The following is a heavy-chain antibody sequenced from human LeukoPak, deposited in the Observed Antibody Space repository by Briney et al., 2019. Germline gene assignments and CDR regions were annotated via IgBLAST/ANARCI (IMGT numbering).Heavy chain of an antibody. CDR3: ARGVLPAAMRGVGDAFDI. CDR1: GYTFTGYY. Sequence: AASVKVSCKASGYTFTGYYMHGVRQAPGQGLEWMGWINPNSGGTNYAQKFQGWVTMTRDTSISTAYMELSRLRSDDTAVYYCARGVLPAAMRGVGDAFDIWGQGTMVTVSS. V-gene: IGHV1-2*04. D-gene: IGHD2-2*01. J-gene: IGHJ3*02. CDR2: INPNSGGT.